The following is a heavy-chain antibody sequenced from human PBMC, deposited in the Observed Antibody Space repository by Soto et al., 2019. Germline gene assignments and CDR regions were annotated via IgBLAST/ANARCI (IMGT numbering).Heavy chain of an antibody. CDR2: IGGSGGRT. V-gene: IGHV3-23*01. CDR1: GFTFSSYA. Sequence: EVQVLTSGGGFVHPGGSLRLSCAASGFTFSSYAMSWVRQAPGKGLEWVSSIGGSGGRTFYANSVKGRFIISRDNSKNTLYLPMDSLRAEDTALYYCVEKREDFGHSNYPDYWGQGTLVTVSS. J-gene: IGHJ4*02. CDR3: VEKREDFGHSNYPDY. D-gene: IGHD4-4*01.